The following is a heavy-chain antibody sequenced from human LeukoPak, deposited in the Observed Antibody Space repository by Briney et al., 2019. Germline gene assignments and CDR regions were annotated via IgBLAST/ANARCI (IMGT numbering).Heavy chain of an antibody. CDR1: GFTFSSYG. D-gene: IGHD5-24*01. CDR3: AKDGEMATIFSSWRPPHYFDY. CDR2: ISYDGSNK. Sequence: PGGSLRLSCAASGFTFSSYGMHWLRQAPGKGLEWVAVISYDGSNKYYADYVKGRFTISRDNSKNTLYLQMNSLRAEDTAVYYCAKDGEMATIFSSWRPPHYFDYWGQGTLVTVSS. V-gene: IGHV3-30*18. J-gene: IGHJ4*02.